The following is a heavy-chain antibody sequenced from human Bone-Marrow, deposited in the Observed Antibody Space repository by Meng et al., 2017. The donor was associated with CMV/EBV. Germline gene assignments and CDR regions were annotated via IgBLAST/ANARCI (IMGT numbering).Heavy chain of an antibody. J-gene: IGHJ3*02. D-gene: IGHD5-24*01. Sequence: LRLSCAISGNSVSSNSAAWNWIRQSPSRGLEWLGRPYYRSKWYNDYAVSVKSRITINPDTSKNQFSLQLNSVTPEDTAVYYCVRDRRDGSLWAFDIWGQGTMVTVSS. CDR2: PYYRSKWYN. CDR1: GNSVSSNSAA. V-gene: IGHV6-1*01. CDR3: VRDRRDGSLWAFDI.